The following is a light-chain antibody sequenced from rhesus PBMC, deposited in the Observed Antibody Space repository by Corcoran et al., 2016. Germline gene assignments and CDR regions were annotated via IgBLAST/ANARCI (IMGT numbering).Light chain of an antibody. J-gene: IGLJ1*01. CDR2: DVS. CDR1: SSDIGGYNY. Sequence: QAAMTQPPSVSGSPGQSVPISCTGTSSDIGGYNYVSWYQQHPGKAPQLMIYDVSKRPSGVSDRFSGSKSGNTDSLTISGLQAEDEADYYCSSYAGSNTYIFGAGTRLTVL. V-gene: IGLV2-23*01. CDR3: SSYAGSNTYI.